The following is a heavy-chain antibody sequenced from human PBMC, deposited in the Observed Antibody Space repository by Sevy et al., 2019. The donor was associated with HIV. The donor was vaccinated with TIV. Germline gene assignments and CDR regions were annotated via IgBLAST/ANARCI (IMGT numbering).Heavy chain of an antibody. Sequence: GGSLRLSCGASGFTFNKAWITWVRQAPGKGLEWVGRIKSKSDGGTTDYAAPVKGRFTIFREDSKNTLYLQMNSLKTEDTAVYYCTTKGDFWSGYQYFAYWGQGTLVTVFS. J-gene: IGHJ4*02. CDR3: TTKGDFWSGYQYFAY. CDR2: IKSKSDGGTT. V-gene: IGHV3-15*01. D-gene: IGHD3-3*01. CDR1: GFTFNKAW.